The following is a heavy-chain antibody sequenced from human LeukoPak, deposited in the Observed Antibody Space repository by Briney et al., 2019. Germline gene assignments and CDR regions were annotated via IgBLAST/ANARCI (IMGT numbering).Heavy chain of an antibody. D-gene: IGHD1-26*01. Sequence: GGSLRLSCAASGFTFSSYSVNWVRQAPGKGLEWVSSISSSSSYIYYADSVKGRFTISRDNAKNSLYLQMNSLRAEDTAVYYCARGVDSGSYRLFDPWGQGTLVTVSS. J-gene: IGHJ5*02. CDR2: ISSSSSYI. V-gene: IGHV3-21*01. CDR1: GFTFSSYS. CDR3: ARGVDSGSYRLFDP.